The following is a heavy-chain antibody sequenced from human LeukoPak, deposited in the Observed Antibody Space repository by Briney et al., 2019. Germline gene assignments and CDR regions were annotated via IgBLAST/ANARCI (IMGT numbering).Heavy chain of an antibody. D-gene: IGHD1-1*01. Sequence: ASVKVSCKASGYTFTSYDINWVRQATGQGLEWMGWMNPNSGNTGYAQKFQGRVTMTRDTSISTAYMELSRLRSDDTAVYYCARDAKYKGLTLLGWGQGTLVTVSS. CDR1: GYTFTSYD. CDR3: ARDAKYKGLTLLG. V-gene: IGHV1-8*01. J-gene: IGHJ4*02. CDR2: MNPNSGNT.